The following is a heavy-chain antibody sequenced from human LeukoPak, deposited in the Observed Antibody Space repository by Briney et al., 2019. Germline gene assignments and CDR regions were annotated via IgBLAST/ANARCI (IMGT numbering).Heavy chain of an antibody. Sequence: AGGSLRLSCAASGFTFSSYAMSWVRQAPGKGLEWVSAISGSGGSTYYADSAKGRFTISRDNSKNTLYLQMNSLRAEDTAVYYCAKDQRTYGSGSFYYFDYWGQGTLVTVSS. V-gene: IGHV3-23*01. CDR2: ISGSGGST. CDR3: AKDQRTYGSGSFYYFDY. CDR1: GFTFSSYA. J-gene: IGHJ4*02. D-gene: IGHD3-10*01.